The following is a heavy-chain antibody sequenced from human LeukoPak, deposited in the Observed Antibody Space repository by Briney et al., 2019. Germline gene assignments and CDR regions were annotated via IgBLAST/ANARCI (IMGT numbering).Heavy chain of an antibody. J-gene: IGHJ5*02. CDR3: ARAGGWELLENWFDP. Sequence: GGSLRLSCAASGFTFSSYSMNWVRQAPGKGLEWVSSISSSSSYIYYADSVKGRFTISRDNAKNSLYLQMNSLRAEDTAVYYCARAGGWELLENWFDPWGQGTLVTVSS. V-gene: IGHV3-21*01. CDR1: GFTFSSYS. D-gene: IGHD1-26*01. CDR2: ISSSSSYI.